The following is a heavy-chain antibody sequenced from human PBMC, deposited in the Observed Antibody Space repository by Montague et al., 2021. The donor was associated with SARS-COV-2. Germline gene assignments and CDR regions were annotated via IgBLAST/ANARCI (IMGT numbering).Heavy chain of an antibody. CDR3: AKGDTAMAPYNWFDP. V-gene: IGHV3-23*01. J-gene: IGHJ5*02. CDR1: GFTFSVYA. Sequence: SLRLSCAASGFTFSVYAMTWVRQAPGKGLEWLSAIGRTGGSTYYADSVKGRFTISRDSTKNTLYLQMNSLRAEDTAVYYCAKGDTAMAPYNWFDPWGQGTLVTVSS. CDR2: IGRTGGST. D-gene: IGHD5-18*01.